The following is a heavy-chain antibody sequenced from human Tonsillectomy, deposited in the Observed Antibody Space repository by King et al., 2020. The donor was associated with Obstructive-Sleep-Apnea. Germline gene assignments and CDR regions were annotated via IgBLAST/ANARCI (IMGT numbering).Heavy chain of an antibody. D-gene: IGHD2-15*01. J-gene: IGHJ4*02. Sequence: VQLQESGPGLVKPSETLSLTCTVSGGSVSSGSYYWSWIRQPPGKGLEWIGYIYYSGSTNYNPSLKSRVTISVDTSKNQFSLKLSSVTAADTAVYYCARLRMLILGYCSGGSCYPYYFDYWGQGTLVTVSS. CDR1: GGSVSSGSYY. CDR2: IYYSGST. CDR3: ARLRMLILGYCSGGSCYPYYFDY. V-gene: IGHV4-61*01.